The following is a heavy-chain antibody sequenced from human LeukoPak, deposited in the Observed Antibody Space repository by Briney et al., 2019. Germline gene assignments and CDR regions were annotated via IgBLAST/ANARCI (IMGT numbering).Heavy chain of an antibody. CDR2: ITSTSTI. V-gene: IGHV3-48*02. Sequence: GGSLRLSCAASGFTFSSYSMNWVRRAPGKGLEWVSYITSTSTIYYADSVKGRFTISRDNAKNSLYLQMNSLRDEDTAVYYCARDPDSSGYGYLDYWGQGTLVTVSS. D-gene: IGHD3-22*01. CDR3: ARDPDSSGYGYLDY. J-gene: IGHJ4*02. CDR1: GFTFSSYS.